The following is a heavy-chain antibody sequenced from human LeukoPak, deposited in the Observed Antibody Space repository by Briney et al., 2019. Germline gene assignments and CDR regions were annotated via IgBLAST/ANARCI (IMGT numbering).Heavy chain of an antibody. D-gene: IGHD6-13*01. J-gene: IGHJ4*02. CDR2: IYTSGST. V-gene: IGHV4-4*07. Sequence: SETLSLTCTVSGGSISSYYWSWIRQPAGKGLEWIGRIYTSGSTNYNPSLKSRVTMSVDTSKNQFSLKLSSVTAADTAVYYCARGAAGGSSWDEEWYFDYWGQGTLVTVSS. CDR1: GGSISSYY. CDR3: ARGAAGGSSWDEEWYFDY.